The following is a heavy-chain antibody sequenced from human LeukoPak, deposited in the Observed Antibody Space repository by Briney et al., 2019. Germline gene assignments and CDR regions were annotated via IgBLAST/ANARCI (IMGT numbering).Heavy chain of an antibody. J-gene: IGHJ4*02. V-gene: IGHV3-30*03. Sequence: GGSLRLSCAASGFTFSSYGMHWVRQAPGKGLEWVAVISYDGSNKYYADSVKGRFTISRDNSKNTLYLQVNSLRAEDTAVYYCATHGDNGTFDYWGQGTLVTVSS. CDR1: GFTFSSYG. CDR3: ATHGDNGTFDY. CDR2: ISYDGSNK. D-gene: IGHD4-17*01.